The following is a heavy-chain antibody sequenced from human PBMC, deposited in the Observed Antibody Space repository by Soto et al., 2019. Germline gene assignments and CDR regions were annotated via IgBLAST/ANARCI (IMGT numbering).Heavy chain of an antibody. J-gene: IGHJ4*02. V-gene: IGHV4-31*03. Sequence: SETLSLTCTVSGGSISSGGYYWSWIRQHPGKGLEWIGYIYYSGSTYYNPSLKSRVTISVDTSKNQFSLKLSSVTAADTAVYYCARCAPSNWYSSGWYGNYFDYWGQGTLVTVSS. D-gene: IGHD6-19*01. CDR3: ARCAPSNWYSSGWYGNYFDY. CDR1: GGSISSGGYY. CDR2: IYYSGST.